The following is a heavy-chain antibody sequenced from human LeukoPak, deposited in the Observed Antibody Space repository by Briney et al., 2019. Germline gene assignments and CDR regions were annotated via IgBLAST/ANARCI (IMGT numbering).Heavy chain of an antibody. CDR2: INSDGSST. J-gene: IGHJ4*02. Sequence: PGRSLRLSCAASGFTFSSYSMNWVRQAPGKGLEWVSLINSDGSSTNYADSVKGRFTISRDNAKNTLYLQINSLRAEDTAVYYCARGRSGYFFDNWGQGTLVTVSS. CDR3: ARGRSGYFFDN. V-gene: IGHV3-74*01. CDR1: GFTFSSYS.